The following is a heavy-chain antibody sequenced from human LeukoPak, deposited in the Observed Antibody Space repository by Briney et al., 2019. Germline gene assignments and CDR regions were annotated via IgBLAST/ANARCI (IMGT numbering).Heavy chain of an antibody. CDR2: ISAYNGNT. J-gene: IGHJ4*02. V-gene: IGHV1-18*01. Sequence: ASVKVSCKASGYTFTSYGISWVRQAPGQGLEWMGWISAYNGNTNYAQKLQGRVTMTTDTSTSTAYMELRSLRSDDTAVYYCARDEGRDCTNGVCYGPGYSGYDRYWGQGTLVTVSS. CDR3: ARDEGRDCTNGVCYGPGYSGYDRY. CDR1: GYTFTSYG. D-gene: IGHD2-8*01.